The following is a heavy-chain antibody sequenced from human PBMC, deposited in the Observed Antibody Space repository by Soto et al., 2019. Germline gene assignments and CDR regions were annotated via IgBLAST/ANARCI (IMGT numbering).Heavy chain of an antibody. CDR2: INAGNGNT. J-gene: IGHJ3*02. CDR3: ARVANSYGYKFAFDI. D-gene: IGHD5-18*01. Sequence: ASVKVSCKASGYTFTSYAMHWVRQAPGQRLEWMGWINAGNGNTKYSQKFQGRVTITRDTSASTAYMELSSLRSEDTAVYYCARVANSYGYKFAFDIWGQRTMVTVSS. V-gene: IGHV1-3*01. CDR1: GYTFTSYA.